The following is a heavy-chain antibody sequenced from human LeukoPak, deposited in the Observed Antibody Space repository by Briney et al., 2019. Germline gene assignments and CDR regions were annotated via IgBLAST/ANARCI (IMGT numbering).Heavy chain of an antibody. D-gene: IGHD4-17*01. Sequence: ASETLSLTCTVSGGSISSSSYYWGWIRQPPGKGLEWIGSIYYSGSTYYNPSLKSRVTISVDTSKNQFSLKLSSVTAAGTAVYYCAGGVTVTTIQYYFDYWGQGTLVTVSS. J-gene: IGHJ4*02. CDR1: GGSISSSSYY. CDR3: AGGVTVTTIQYYFDY. V-gene: IGHV4-39*01. CDR2: IYYSGST.